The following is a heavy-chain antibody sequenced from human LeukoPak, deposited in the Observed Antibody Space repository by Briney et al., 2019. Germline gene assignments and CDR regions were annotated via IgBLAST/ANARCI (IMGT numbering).Heavy chain of an antibody. CDR1: GFTFSKYA. J-gene: IGHJ6*02. Sequence: GGSLRLSCAASGFTFSKYAMNWVRPAPGKGLEWVSAISASDSGTFYADSVKGRFTISRDNSKDTLYLHMNNLRVEDTALYYCAKDSDPGYYYGMDVWGQGTTVTVSS. CDR2: ISASDSGT. V-gene: IGHV3-23*01. CDR3: AKDSDPGYYYGMDV.